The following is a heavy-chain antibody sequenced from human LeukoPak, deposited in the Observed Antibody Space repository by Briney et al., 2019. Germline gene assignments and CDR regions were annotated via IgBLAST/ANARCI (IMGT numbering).Heavy chain of an antibody. CDR3: ARALANWGYYYYYMDV. CDR1: GGSISSSSYY. J-gene: IGHJ6*03. D-gene: IGHD7-27*01. V-gene: IGHV4-61*01. CDR2: IYYSGST. Sequence: SETLSLTCTVSGGSISSSSYYWSWIRQPPGKGLEWIGYIYYSGSTNYNPSLKSRVTISVDTSKNQFSLKLSSVTAADTAVYYCARALANWGYYYYYMDVWGKGTTVTISS.